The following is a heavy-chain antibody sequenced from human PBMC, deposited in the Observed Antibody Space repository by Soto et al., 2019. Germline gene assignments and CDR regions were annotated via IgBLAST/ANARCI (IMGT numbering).Heavy chain of an antibody. Sequence: SETLSLTCTVSGISVSTSDYYWGWVRQPPGKGLDWIGNIYYSGSTFYNPSLRSRVTLSVDTSKNQFSLRLNSVTAADTAVYFCAGFVVPASRNSDFDYWGQGTMVTVYS. J-gene: IGHJ4*02. CDR2: IYYSGST. V-gene: IGHV4-39*01. D-gene: IGHD2-15*01. CDR3: AGFVVPASRNSDFDY. CDR1: GISVSTSDYY.